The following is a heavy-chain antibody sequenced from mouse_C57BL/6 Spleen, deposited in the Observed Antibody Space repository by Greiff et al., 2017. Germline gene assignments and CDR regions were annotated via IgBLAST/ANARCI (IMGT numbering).Heavy chain of an antibody. CDR2: IDPSDSYT. CDR3: ASDDSNTWFAY. Sequence: VQLQQPGAELVMPGASVKLSCKASGYTFTSYWMHWVKQRPGQGLEWIGEIDPSDSYTNYNQKFKGKSTLTVDKSSSTAYMQLSSLTSEDSAVYYCASDDSNTWFAYWGQGTLVTVSA. V-gene: IGHV1-69*01. CDR1: GYTFTSYW. J-gene: IGHJ3*01. D-gene: IGHD2-5*01.